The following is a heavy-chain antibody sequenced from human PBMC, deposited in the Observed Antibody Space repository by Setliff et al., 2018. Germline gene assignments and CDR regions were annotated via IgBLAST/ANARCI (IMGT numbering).Heavy chain of an antibody. J-gene: IGHJ5*02. Sequence: PSETLSLTCTVSGGSISSGDYYWSWIRQPPGKGLEWIGYIYYSGSTYYNPPLKSRVTISVDTSKNQFSLKLSSVTAADTAVYYCARVMGGSYGFSWFDPWGQGTLVTVYS. CDR3: ARVMGGSYGFSWFDP. CDR1: GGSISSGDYY. V-gene: IGHV4-30-4*08. CDR2: IYYSGST. D-gene: IGHD1-26*01.